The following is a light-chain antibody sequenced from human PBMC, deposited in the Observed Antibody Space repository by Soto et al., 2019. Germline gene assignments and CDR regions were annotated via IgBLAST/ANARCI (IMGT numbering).Light chain of an antibody. CDR1: SSDVGGYNY. CDR3: KSSTTSSTDV. V-gene: IGLV2-14*01. CDR2: EVT. J-gene: IGLJ1*01. Sequence: TQPASVSLSPGQSITISCTGTSSDVGGYNYVSWYQHHPGEAPKLMIFEVTKRPSGVSNRFSGYKSGNTASLTISGLQAEDEADVFCKSSTTSSTDVFG.